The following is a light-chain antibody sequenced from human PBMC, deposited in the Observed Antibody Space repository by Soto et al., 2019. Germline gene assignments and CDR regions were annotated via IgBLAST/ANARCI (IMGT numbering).Light chain of an antibody. V-gene: IGKV3-20*01. CDR2: GAS. J-gene: IGKJ2*01. CDR1: QSVYNNY. CDR3: QQYGTSPPYT. Sequence: EIVLTQSPGTLSLSPGQRATLSCRASQSVYNNYLAWYQQKPGQAPRLLIYGASSRATGIPDRFSGSGSGTDFALTISRLEPEDFAVSYCQQYGTSPPYTFGQGTKLEIK.